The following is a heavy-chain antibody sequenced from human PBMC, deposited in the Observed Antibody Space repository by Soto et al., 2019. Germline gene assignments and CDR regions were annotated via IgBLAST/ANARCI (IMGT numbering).Heavy chain of an antibody. D-gene: IGHD3-10*02. CDR3: THRWSGGSGAHGH. J-gene: IGHJ4*02. CDR1: GFTFSNAW. CDR2: IKSKTDGGTT. Sequence: EVQLVESGGGLVKPGGSLRLSCAASGFTFSNAWMNWVRQAPGKGLEWVGRIKSKTDGGTTDYAAPVKGRFTISRDDSNNTLYLQMNSLKTEDTAVYYCTHRWSGGSGAHGHWGQGTLVTVSS. V-gene: IGHV3-15*07.